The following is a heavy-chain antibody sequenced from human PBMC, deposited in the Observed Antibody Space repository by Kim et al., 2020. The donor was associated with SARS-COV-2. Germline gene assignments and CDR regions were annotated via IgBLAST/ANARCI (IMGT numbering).Heavy chain of an antibody. D-gene: IGHD7-27*01. J-gene: IGHJ4*02. CDR3: ARHYDWGGNSDY. V-gene: IGHV5-10-1*01. Sequence: HYSPSFQGHVTISADKSISTAYLQWSSLKASDTAMYYCARHYDWGGNSDYWGQGTLVTVSS.